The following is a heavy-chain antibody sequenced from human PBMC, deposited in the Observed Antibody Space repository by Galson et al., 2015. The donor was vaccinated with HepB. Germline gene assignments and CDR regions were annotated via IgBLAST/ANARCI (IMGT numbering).Heavy chain of an antibody. CDR3: ARGRVQLWLVSYYYGMDV. V-gene: IGHV1-8*01. Sequence: SVKVSCKASGYTFTSYDINWVRQATGQGLEWMGWMNPNSGNTGYAQKFQGRVTMTRNTSISTAYMELSSLRSEDTAVYYCARGRVQLWLVSYYYGMDVWGQGTTVTVSS. CDR2: MNPNSGNT. D-gene: IGHD5-18*01. CDR1: GYTFTSYD. J-gene: IGHJ6*02.